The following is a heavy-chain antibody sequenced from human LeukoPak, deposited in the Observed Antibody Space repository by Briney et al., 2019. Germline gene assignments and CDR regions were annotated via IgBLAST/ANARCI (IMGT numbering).Heavy chain of an antibody. CDR2: IKTDGSAK. CDR3: ARDPKSQKGRDGLDY. D-gene: IGHD3/OR15-3a*01. V-gene: IGHV3-7*01. J-gene: IGHJ4*02. CDR1: GFSFSDYW. Sequence: GGSLRLSCAASGFSFSDYWMSWVRQAPGKGLEWVASIKTDGSAKYYVDSVKGRFTISRDNAKNSLYLQMNNLRAEDTAVYYCARDPKSQKGRDGLDYWGQGTLATVSS.